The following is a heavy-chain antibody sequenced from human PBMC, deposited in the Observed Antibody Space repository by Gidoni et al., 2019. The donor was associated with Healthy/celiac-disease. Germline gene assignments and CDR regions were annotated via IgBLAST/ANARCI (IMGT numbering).Heavy chain of an antibody. CDR3: ARGENYYDSSGYSNFDY. D-gene: IGHD3-22*01. V-gene: IGHV1-69*01. Sequence: QVQLVQSGAEVKKPGSSVKVSCKASGGTFSRYAISWVRQAPGQGLEWMGGIIPIFGTANYAQKFQGRVTITADESTSTAYMELSSLRSEDTAVYYCARGENYYDSSGYSNFDYWGQGTLVTVSS. CDR1: GGTFSRYA. CDR2: IIPIFGTA. J-gene: IGHJ4*02.